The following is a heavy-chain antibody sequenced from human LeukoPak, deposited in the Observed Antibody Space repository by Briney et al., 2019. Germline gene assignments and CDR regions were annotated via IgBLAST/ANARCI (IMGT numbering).Heavy chain of an antibody. D-gene: IGHD4-23*01. CDR2: IYHSGST. J-gene: IGHJ4*02. CDR1: GYSISSGYY. V-gene: IGHV4-38-2*02. Sequence: SATLSLTCTVSGYSISSGYYWGWIRQPPGKGLEWIGSIYHSGSTYYNPSLKSRVTISVDTSKNQFSLKLSSVTAADTAVYYCARDVHYGGNIGYWGQGTLVTVSS. CDR3: ARDVHYGGNIGY.